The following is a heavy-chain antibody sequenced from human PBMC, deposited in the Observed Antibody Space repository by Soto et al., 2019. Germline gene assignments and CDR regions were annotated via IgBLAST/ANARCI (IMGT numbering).Heavy chain of an antibody. J-gene: IGHJ4*02. D-gene: IGHD3-10*01. Sequence: GGSLRLSCAASGFTFSSYGMHWVRQAPGKGLEWVAVIWYDGSNKYYADSVKGRFTISRDNSKNTLYLQMNSLRAEDTAVYYCAREDRAMVRGVIKHPYLYYFDYWGQGTLVTVSS. CDR3: AREDRAMVRGVIKHPYLYYFDY. CDR2: IWYDGSNK. V-gene: IGHV3-33*01. CDR1: GFTFSSYG.